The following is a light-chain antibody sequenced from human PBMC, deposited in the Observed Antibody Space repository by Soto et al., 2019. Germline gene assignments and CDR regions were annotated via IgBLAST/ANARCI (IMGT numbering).Light chain of an antibody. Sequence: EIVLTQSPGTLSVSPGERVTLSCRASQSGNSNYLAWYQQRPGQAPRLLLFGASYRATGIPDRFSGSGSGTDFTLTLSRLEPEDFAVYYCQQYSSSPPEFTFGPGTRVDSK. V-gene: IGKV3-20*01. CDR2: GAS. CDR3: QQYSSSPPEFT. J-gene: IGKJ3*01. CDR1: QSGNSNY.